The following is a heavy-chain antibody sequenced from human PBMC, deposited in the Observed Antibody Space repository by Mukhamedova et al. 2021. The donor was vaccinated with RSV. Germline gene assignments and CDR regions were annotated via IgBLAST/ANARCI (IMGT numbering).Heavy chain of an antibody. CDR3: ASHTLRGTGENWYFDL. D-gene: IGHD7-27*01. J-gene: IGHJ2*01. Sequence: TSGSTNYNPSLKSRVTMSVDTSKNQFSLKLSSVTAADTAVYYCASHTLRGTGENWYFDLWGRGTLVTVSS. CDR2: TSGST. V-gene: IGHV4-4*07.